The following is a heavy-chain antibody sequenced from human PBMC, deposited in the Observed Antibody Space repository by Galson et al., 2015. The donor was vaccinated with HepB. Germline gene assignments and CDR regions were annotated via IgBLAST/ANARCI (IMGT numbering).Heavy chain of an antibody. CDR2: ISYDGSNK. V-gene: IGHV3-30*04. Sequence: SLRLSCAASGFTFSSYAMHWVRQAPGKGLEWVTVISYDGSNKYYADSVKGRFTISRDNSKKTLYLQMNSLRAEDTAVYYCARYDFWSGYNYYYYGMDVWGQGTTVTVSS. D-gene: IGHD3-3*01. CDR3: ARYDFWSGYNYYYYGMDV. CDR1: GFTFSSYA. J-gene: IGHJ6*02.